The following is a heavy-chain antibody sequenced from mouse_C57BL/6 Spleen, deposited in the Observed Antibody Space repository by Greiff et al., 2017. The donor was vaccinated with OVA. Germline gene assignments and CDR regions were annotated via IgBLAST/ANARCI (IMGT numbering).Heavy chain of an antibody. CDR3: ARTGTWDDWYFDG. J-gene: IGHJ1*03. CDR1: GYAFTNYL. V-gene: IGHV1-54*01. D-gene: IGHD4-1*01. CDR2: INPGSGGT. Sequence: VQLQQSGAELVRPGTSVKVSCKASGYAFTNYLIEWVKQRPGQGLEWIGVINPGSGGTNYNEKFKGKATLTADKSSSTAYMQLSSLTSEDSAVYFCARTGTWDDWYFDGWGTGTTVTVSS.